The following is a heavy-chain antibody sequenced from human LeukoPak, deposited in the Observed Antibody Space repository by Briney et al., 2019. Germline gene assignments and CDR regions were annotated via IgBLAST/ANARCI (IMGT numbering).Heavy chain of an antibody. CDR2: IWYDGSKK. Sequence: GRSLRLSCAASGFTFSSFSMHWVRQAPGKGLEWVAIIWYDGSKKYYADSLRGRFTISRDNSKNTLYLQMNSLRAEDTAVYYCARGEQLENWGQGTLVTVSS. J-gene: IGHJ4*02. V-gene: IGHV3-33*01. D-gene: IGHD6-13*01. CDR3: ARGEQLEN. CDR1: GFTFSSFS.